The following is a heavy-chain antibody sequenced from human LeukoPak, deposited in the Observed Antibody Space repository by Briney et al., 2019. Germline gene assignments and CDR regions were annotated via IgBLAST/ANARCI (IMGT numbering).Heavy chain of an antibody. J-gene: IGHJ3*02. CDR3: ARRNDFHI. CDR1: GGSIKGYH. CDR2: IYSNETT. Sequence: PSETLSLTCTVSGGSIKGYHWSWIRQPPGKGLEWIGYIYSNETTDEKPSLKSRVTISADTSKNQFSLKLTSVTAADTAIYYCARRNDFHIWGQGTMVTVPS. V-gene: IGHV4-4*08.